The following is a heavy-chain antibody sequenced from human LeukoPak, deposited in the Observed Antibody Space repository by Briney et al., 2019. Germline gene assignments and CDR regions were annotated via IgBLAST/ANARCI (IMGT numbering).Heavy chain of an antibody. CDR3: ARDLSRLQHRSYFYYMDV. Sequence: GGSLRLSCAASGFTFSSYWMSWVRQAPGKGLEWVANIKQDGSEKYYVDSVKGRFTISRDNAKNSLYLQMNSLRAEDTAVYYCARDLSRLQHRSYFYYMDVWGKGTTVTVSS. CDR2: IKQDGSEK. J-gene: IGHJ6*03. CDR1: GFTFSSYW. D-gene: IGHD4-11*01. V-gene: IGHV3-7*03.